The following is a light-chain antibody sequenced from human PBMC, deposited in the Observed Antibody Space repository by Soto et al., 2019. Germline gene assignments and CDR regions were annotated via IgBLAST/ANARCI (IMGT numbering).Light chain of an antibody. Sequence: QSVLTQQPSASGTPGQRVTISCSGSSSNIGSNTVNWYQQLPGTAPKLLIYSNNQRPSGVPDRFSGSKSGTSASLAISGLQSEDEADYYCAAWDDSLNGPNWVFGGGTKLTVL. V-gene: IGLV1-44*01. J-gene: IGLJ3*02. CDR1: SSNIGSNT. CDR3: AAWDDSLNGPNWV. CDR2: SNN.